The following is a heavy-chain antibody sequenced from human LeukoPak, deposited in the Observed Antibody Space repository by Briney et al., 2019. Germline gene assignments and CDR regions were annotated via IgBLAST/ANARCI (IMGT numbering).Heavy chain of an antibody. Sequence: SETLSLTCTVSGGSTSSSRYYWGWIRQPPGKGLEWIGSIYYSGSTYYNPSLKSRVTISVDTSKNQFSLKLSSVTAADTAVYYCARVYMVRGVIGAFDIWGQGTMVTVSS. J-gene: IGHJ3*02. V-gene: IGHV4-39*07. D-gene: IGHD3-10*01. CDR1: GGSTSSSRYY. CDR3: ARVYMVRGVIGAFDI. CDR2: IYYSGST.